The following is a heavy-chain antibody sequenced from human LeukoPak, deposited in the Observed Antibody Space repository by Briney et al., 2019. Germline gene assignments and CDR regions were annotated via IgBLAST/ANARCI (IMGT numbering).Heavy chain of an antibody. Sequence: GGSLRLSCAASGFTFSSYGMHWVRQAPGKGLEWVAFIRYDGSNKYYADSVKGRFTISRDNSKNTLYLQMNSLRADATAVYFCAKDLYYYGSGSSYYFDYWGQGTLVTVSS. D-gene: IGHD3-10*01. J-gene: IGHJ4*02. CDR2: IRYDGSNK. V-gene: IGHV3-30*02. CDR3: AKDLYYYGSGSSYYFDY. CDR1: GFTFSSYG.